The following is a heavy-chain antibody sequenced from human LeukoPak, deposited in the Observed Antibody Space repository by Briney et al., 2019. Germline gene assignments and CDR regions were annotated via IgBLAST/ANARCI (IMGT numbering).Heavy chain of an antibody. CDR3: AKGYSSSWYVYGMDV. V-gene: IGHV3-23*01. CDR2: ISASGGST. J-gene: IGHJ6*02. Sequence: AGGSLRLSCAASGFTFSSSAMSWVRQVPGKGLEWVSGISASGGSTSYADSVKGRFTISRDNSKNTLYLQMNSLRAEDTALYYCAKGYSSSWYVYGMDVWGQGTTVTVSS. D-gene: IGHD6-13*01. CDR1: GFTFSSSA.